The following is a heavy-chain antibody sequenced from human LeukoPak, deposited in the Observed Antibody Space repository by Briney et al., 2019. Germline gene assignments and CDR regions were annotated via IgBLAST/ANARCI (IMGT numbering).Heavy chain of an antibody. CDR3: AREARVGGALQY. D-gene: IGHD1-26*01. CDR1: GLTFSTYW. J-gene: IGHJ4*02. Sequence: PGGSLRLSCAASGLTFSTYWMHWVRQAPGKGLAGVARINPDGSIRTYANSVQGRVTISRDTAKDTLFLQMNSLRAEDTAVYYCAREARVGGALQYWGQGTPVTVSS. V-gene: IGHV3-74*03. CDR2: INPDGSIR.